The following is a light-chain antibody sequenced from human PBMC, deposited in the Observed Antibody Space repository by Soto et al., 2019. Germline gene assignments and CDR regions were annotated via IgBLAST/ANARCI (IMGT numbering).Light chain of an antibody. Sequence: DIPMTQSPSSLSASVGDSVTITCRTSQTINNYLNWYQQKPGKAPKLLVYSATSLQSGVPSRFSGSGARTNFTLTISDLQPEDFTTYYCQKSDSTPWTFGQGTKVEIK. J-gene: IGKJ1*01. V-gene: IGKV1-39*01. CDR3: QKSDSTPWT. CDR2: SAT. CDR1: QTINNY.